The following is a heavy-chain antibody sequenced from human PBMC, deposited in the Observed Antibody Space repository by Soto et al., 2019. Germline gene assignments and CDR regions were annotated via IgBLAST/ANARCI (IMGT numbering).Heavy chain of an antibody. Sequence: PSATLSLTCTVSGRSISGYYWRWIRQPPGKGLEWIGYMYNTGSTVYNPSFKSRVTISVDTSKNQFSLKLNSVTAADTAVYYCARDLWGYCGTDCYPLDVWGQGTTVT. D-gene: IGHD2-21*02. J-gene: IGHJ6*02. V-gene: IGHV4-59*13. CDR3: ARDLWGYCGTDCYPLDV. CDR1: GRSISGYY. CDR2: MYNTGST.